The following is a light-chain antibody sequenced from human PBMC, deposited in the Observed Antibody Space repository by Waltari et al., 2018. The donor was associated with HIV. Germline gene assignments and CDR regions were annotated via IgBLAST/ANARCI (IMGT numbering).Light chain of an antibody. CDR3: QVWDMTSDHFV. CDR2: DDV. J-gene: IGLJ1*01. CDR1: NIGAKS. V-gene: IGLV3-21*02. Sequence: SYILTQPPSVSVAPGQTARVKCGGNNIGAKSVHWYRQKLGQGPVLVVYDDVERPSVLSHLISGSNSDNPATLVISRADVGDEAEYYCQVWDMTSDHFVFGPGTTVPVL.